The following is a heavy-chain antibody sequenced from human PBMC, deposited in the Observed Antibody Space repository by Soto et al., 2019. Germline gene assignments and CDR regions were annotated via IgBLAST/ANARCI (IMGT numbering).Heavy chain of an antibody. CDR2: ISGDKNNR. CDR1: GYTFSSHG. V-gene: IGHV1-18*01. Sequence: QAQLVQSGAEVKKPGASVKVSCQASGYTFSSHGISWVRQAPGQGLEWMGWISGDKNNREYEQKFQGRVTMTTDTSTTTAYMELRNLRSDDTAVYYCARHTPSSGYLSWGRWADYHYYGMDVWGQGNTVTVFS. J-gene: IGHJ6*02. D-gene: IGHD3-22*01. CDR3: ARHTPSSGYLSWGRWADYHYYGMDV.